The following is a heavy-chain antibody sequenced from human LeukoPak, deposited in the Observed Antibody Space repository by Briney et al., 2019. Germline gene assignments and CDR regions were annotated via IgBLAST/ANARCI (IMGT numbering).Heavy chain of an antibody. D-gene: IGHD3-9*01. Sequence: PSETLSLTCTVSGGSISSSSYYWGWIRQPPGKGLEWIGEINHSGSTNYNPSLKSRVTISVDTSKNQFSLKLSSVTAADTAVYYCARRLRRYFDWLPFDYWGQGTLVTVSS. CDR2: INHSGST. J-gene: IGHJ4*02. V-gene: IGHV4-39*07. CDR3: ARRLRRYFDWLPFDY. CDR1: GGSISSSSYY.